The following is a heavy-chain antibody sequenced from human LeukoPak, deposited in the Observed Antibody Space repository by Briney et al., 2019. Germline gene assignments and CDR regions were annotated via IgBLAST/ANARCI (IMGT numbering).Heavy chain of an antibody. Sequence: GGSLRLSCAASGFTFSAYGMHWIRQAPGRGLEWVANIKLDGTQKNYIQSVRGRFTISRDNARNFLYLQLSSLRAEDTAVYYCTRDFWTDYWGQGTLVTVSS. V-gene: IGHV3-7*01. CDR2: IKLDGTQK. CDR3: TRDFWTDY. CDR1: GFTFSAYG. J-gene: IGHJ4*02. D-gene: IGHD3/OR15-3a*01.